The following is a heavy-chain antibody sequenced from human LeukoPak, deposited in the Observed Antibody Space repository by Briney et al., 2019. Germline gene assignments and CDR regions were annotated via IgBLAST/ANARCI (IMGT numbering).Heavy chain of an antibody. CDR3: ARVGYSNLDY. CDR1: GGSISSGGYS. Sequence: SETLSLTCAVSGGSISSGGYSWSWIRQPPGKGLEWIGEINHSGSTNYNPSLKSRVTISVDTSKNQFSLKLSSVTAADTAVYYCARVGYSNLDYWGQGTLVTVSS. D-gene: IGHD4-11*01. J-gene: IGHJ4*02. V-gene: IGHV4-34*01. CDR2: INHSGST.